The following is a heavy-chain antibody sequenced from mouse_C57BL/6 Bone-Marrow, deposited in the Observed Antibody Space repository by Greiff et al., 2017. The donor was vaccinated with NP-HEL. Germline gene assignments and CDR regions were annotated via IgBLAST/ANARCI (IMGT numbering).Heavy chain of an antibody. Sequence: VQLQQSGPELVKPGASVQISCKASGYSFTSYYIHWVKQRPGQGLEWIGWFYPGSGNTKYNEKFKGKATLTADTSSSTAYMQLSSLTSEDSAVYYSARERELRAWFAYWGQGTLVTVSA. CDR1: GYSFTSYY. J-gene: IGHJ3*01. CDR2: FYPGSGNT. V-gene: IGHV1-66*01. D-gene: IGHD2-4*01. CDR3: ARERELRAWFAY.